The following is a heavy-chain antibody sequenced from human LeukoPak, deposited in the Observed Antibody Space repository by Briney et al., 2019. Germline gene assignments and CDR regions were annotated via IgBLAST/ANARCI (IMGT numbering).Heavy chain of an antibody. Sequence: GRSLRLSCAASGFSISNIGMHWVRQAPGKGLEWVAVIWYDGSSEYYADSVKGRFTISRDTSKKTLNLLMNNLRAEDTAVYYCARDSSNWSFDYWGQGTLVTVSS. V-gene: IGHV3-33*01. CDR1: GFSISNIG. D-gene: IGHD6-13*01. J-gene: IGHJ4*02. CDR3: ARDSSNWSFDY. CDR2: IWYDGSSE.